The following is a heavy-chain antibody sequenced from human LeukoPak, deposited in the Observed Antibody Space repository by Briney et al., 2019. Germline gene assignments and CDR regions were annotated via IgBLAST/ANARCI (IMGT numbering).Heavy chain of an antibody. D-gene: IGHD3-3*01. V-gene: IGHV3-7*03. J-gene: IGHJ4*02. Sequence: PGGSLRLSCAASGFTFSSYWMSWVRQAPGKGLEWVANIKQDGSEKYYVDSVKGRFTISRDNAKNSLYLQMNSLRAEDTAVYYCARVEAPFLPYWSFDYWGQGTLVTVSS. CDR2: IKQDGSEK. CDR1: GFTFSSYW. CDR3: ARVEAPFLPYWSFDY.